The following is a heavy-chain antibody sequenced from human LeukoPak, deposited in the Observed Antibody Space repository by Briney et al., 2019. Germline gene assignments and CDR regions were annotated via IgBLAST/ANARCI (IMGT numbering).Heavy chain of an antibody. D-gene: IGHD2-15*01. Sequence: ASVTVSCKASGYTFTGHYMHWVRQAPGQGLEWMGWINPNSGGTNYAQKFQGRVTMTRGTSISTAYMELSRLRSDDTAVYYCARGIVSFSKKSQALGYWGQGTLVTVSS. CDR3: ARGIVSFSKKSQALGY. CDR1: GYTFTGHY. J-gene: IGHJ4*02. V-gene: IGHV1-2*02. CDR2: INPNSGGT.